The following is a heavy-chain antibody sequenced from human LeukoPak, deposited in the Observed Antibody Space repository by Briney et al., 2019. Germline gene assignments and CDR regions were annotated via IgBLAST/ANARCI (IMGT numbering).Heavy chain of an antibody. CDR3: AKDRRIVVVPAAKDY. D-gene: IGHD2-2*01. CDR2: ISGSGGST. V-gene: IGHV3-23*01. J-gene: IGHJ4*02. Sequence: GRSLRLSCAASGFTFSSYAMSWVRQAPGKGLEWVSAISGSGGSTYYADSVKGRFTISRDNSKNTLYLQMNSLRAEDTAVYYCAKDRRIVVVPAAKDYWGQGTLVTVSS. CDR1: GFTFSSYA.